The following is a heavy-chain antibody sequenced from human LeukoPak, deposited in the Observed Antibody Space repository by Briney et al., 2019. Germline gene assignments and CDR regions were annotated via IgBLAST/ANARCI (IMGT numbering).Heavy chain of an antibody. Sequence: PSETLSLTCTVSGASISSYYWSWIRQPAGKGLEGIGRIYTSGTTNYNPSLKSRVTISVDKSKNQFSLKLSSVTAADTAVYYCARDYVDTTMGQRFAPWGHGTLVTVSS. J-gene: IGHJ5*02. V-gene: IGHV4-4*07. CDR2: IYTSGTT. CDR1: GASISSYY. CDR3: ARDYVDTTMGQRFAP. D-gene: IGHD5-18*01.